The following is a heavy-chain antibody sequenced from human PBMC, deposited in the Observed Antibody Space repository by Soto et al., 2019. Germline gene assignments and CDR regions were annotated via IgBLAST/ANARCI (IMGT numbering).Heavy chain of an antibody. CDR3: XXXXXXXXXCPTSYYY. J-gene: IGHJ6*01. CDR2: IYYSGST. D-gene: IGHD2-15*01. V-gene: IGHV4-31*03. CDR1: GGSISSGGYY. Sequence: QVQLQESGPGLVKPSQTLSLTCTVSGGSISSGGYYWSWIRQHPGKGLEWIGYIYYSGSTYYNPSLKSRXTXXXXXSKNQFSLKLSSVXXADTXVXXXXXXXXXXXXCPTSYYY.